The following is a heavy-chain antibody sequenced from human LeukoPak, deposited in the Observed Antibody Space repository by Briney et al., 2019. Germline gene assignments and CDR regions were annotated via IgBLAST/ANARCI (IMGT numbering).Heavy chain of an antibody. D-gene: IGHD4-17*01. V-gene: IGHV1-69*05. J-gene: IGHJ3*02. Sequence: EASVKVSCKASGGTFSSYAISWVRQAPGQGLEWMGRIIPIFGTANYAQKFQGRVTITTDESTSTAYMELSSLRPEDTAVYYCAGAMTTVTLHAFDIWGQGTMVTVSS. CDR1: GGTFSSYA. CDR3: AGAMTTVTLHAFDI. CDR2: IIPIFGTA.